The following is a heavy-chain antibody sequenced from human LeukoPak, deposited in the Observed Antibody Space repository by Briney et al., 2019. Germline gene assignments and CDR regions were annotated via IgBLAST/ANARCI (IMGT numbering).Heavy chain of an antibody. Sequence: ASVKVSCKASGGTFSSYAISWVRQAPGQGLEWMGGIIPSFGTTNYAQKFQGRVTITADESTSTAYTELSSLRSEDTAVYYCARNPLDKNWFDPWGQGTLVTVSS. V-gene: IGHV1-69*01. CDR2: IIPSFGTT. J-gene: IGHJ5*02. D-gene: IGHD3-22*01. CDR3: ARNPLDKNWFDP. CDR1: GGTFSSYA.